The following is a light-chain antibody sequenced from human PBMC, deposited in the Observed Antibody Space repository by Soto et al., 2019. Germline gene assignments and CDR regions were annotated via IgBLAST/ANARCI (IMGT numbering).Light chain of an antibody. J-gene: IGLJ3*02. CDR2: STN. CDR1: SGSVSTSYY. Sequence: QAVVTQEPSFSVSPGRTVTLTCGLSSGSVSTSYYPSWYQQTPGQAPRRLIYSTNTRSSGVPDRFSGSILGNKAALTITGAQADDESDYYCVLYMGSGIWVFGGGTKVTVL. CDR3: VLYMGSGIWV. V-gene: IGLV8-61*01.